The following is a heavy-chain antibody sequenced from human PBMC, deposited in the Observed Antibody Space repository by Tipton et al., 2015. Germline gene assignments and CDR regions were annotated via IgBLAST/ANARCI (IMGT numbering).Heavy chain of an antibody. CDR3: ASNYDSSGGYFDY. D-gene: IGHD3-22*01. CDR1: GYSISSGYY. Sequence: TLSLTCDVSGYSISSGYYWGWIRQPPGKGLEWIGSISHSGNTYYNPSLKSRVPMSRDTSKNQFSLKLSSVNAADTAVYYCASNYDSSGGYFDYWGQGTVVTVSS. J-gene: IGHJ4*02. CDR2: ISHSGNT. V-gene: IGHV4-38-2*01.